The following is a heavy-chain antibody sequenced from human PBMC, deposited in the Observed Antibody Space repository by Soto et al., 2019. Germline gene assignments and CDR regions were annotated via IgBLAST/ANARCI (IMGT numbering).Heavy chain of an antibody. CDR2: IYPGDSDT. Sequence: GESLKISCKGSGYSFTSYWIGWVRQMPGKSLEWMGIIYPGDSDTSYSPSFQGQVTISADKSISTAYLQWSSLKASDTAMYYCARQPEYSSSSDAFDIWGQGTMVTVSS. CDR1: GYSFTSYW. V-gene: IGHV5-51*01. D-gene: IGHD6-6*01. CDR3: ARQPEYSSSSDAFDI. J-gene: IGHJ3*02.